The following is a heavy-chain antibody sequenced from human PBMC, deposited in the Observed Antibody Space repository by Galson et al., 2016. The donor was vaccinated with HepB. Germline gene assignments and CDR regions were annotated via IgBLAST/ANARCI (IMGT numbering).Heavy chain of an antibody. J-gene: IGHJ4*02. CDR3: ARWYCSSSNCFYDS. CDR1: GFTVTSNY. V-gene: IGHV3-53*01. Sequence: SLRLSCAASGFTVTSNYMSWVRLAPGKGLEWVSMIYNSGETHYADSVKGRFTISRDNSKNTLYLQMNSLRVEDTAMFYCARWYCSSSNCFYDSWGQGTLVTVSS. D-gene: IGHD2-2*01. CDR2: IYNSGET.